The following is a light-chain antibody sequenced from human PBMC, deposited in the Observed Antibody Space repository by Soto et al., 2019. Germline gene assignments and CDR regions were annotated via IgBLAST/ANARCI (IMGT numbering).Light chain of an antibody. J-gene: IGLJ2*01. CDR2: EGS. CDR3: CSYEGSSTLV. V-gene: IGLV2-23*01. CDR1: SSDVGSYNL. Sequence: QSALTQPASVSGSPGQSITISCTGTSSDVGSYNLVSWYQHHPGKAPKLMSSEGSKRPSGVSNRFSGSKSGNTASLTISGRQAEDEADYYCCSYEGSSTLVFGGGTKLTVL.